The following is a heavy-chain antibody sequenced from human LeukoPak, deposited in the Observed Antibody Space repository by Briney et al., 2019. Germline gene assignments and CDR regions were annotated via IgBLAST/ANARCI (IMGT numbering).Heavy chain of an antibody. CDR2: ISAYNGNT. CDR3: ARVVANYYYYYMDV. D-gene: IGHD2-15*01. J-gene: IGHJ6*03. V-gene: IGHV1-18*01. Sequence: ASVKVSCKASGYTFTSYGISWVRQAPGQGLEWMGWISAYNGNTNYAQKLQGRVTMTIDTSTSTAYMELRSLRSDDTAVYYCARVVANYYYYYMDVWGKGTTVTVPS. CDR1: GYTFTSYG.